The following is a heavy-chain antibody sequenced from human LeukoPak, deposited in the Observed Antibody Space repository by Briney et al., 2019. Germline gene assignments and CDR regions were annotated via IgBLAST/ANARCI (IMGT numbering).Heavy chain of an antibody. D-gene: IGHD3-22*01. CDR2: IWYDGSNK. J-gene: IGHJ6*02. Sequence: GRSLRLSCAASGFTFSSYGMHWVRQAPGKGLEWVAVIWYDGSNKYYADSVKGRFTISRDNSKNTLYLQMNSLRAEDTAVYYCARVNYYDSSGYYYGMDVWGQGTTVTVSS. V-gene: IGHV3-33*01. CDR1: GFTFSSYG. CDR3: ARVNYYDSSGYYYGMDV.